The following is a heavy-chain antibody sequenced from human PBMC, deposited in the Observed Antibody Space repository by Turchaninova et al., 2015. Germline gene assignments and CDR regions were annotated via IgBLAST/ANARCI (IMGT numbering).Heavy chain of an antibody. D-gene: IGHD3-16*01. CDR3: ARRPQRNVGDFDY. Sequence: EVQLVQSGAEVKKPGASLGHSCQGYGYSFNIYWIRWVSQMPGKGPEWMGGIDPMDSYTNYSPSFQGHVTISADKAISTAYLQWSSLKASDTAMYYCARRPQRNVGDFDYWGQGTLVTVSS. V-gene: IGHV5-10-1*03. CDR1: GYSFNIYW. J-gene: IGHJ4*02. CDR2: IDPMDSYT.